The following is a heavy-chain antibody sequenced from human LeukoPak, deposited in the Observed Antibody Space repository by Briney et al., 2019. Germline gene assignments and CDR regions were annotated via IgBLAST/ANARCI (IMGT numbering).Heavy chain of an antibody. CDR1: GGSISSYY. D-gene: IGHD2-2*01. Sequence: PSETLSLTCTVSGGSISSYYWSWIRQPPGKGMEWIGEINHSGSTNYNPSLKSRVTISVDTSKNQFSLKLSSVTAADTAVYYCARRIKGPPDNKAIVVVPAAQWRTGFDPWGQGTLVTVSS. V-gene: IGHV4-34*01. CDR2: INHSGST. CDR3: ARRIKGPPDNKAIVVVPAAQWRTGFDP. J-gene: IGHJ5*02.